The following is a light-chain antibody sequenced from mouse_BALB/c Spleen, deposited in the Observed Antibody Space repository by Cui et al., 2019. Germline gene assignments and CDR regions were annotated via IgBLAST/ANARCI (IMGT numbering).Light chain of an antibody. CDR2: STS. Sequence: QIVITQSPAIMSASLGDEITLTCSASSSVSYMRWYQHKSGTSPKLLIYSTSNLASGVPSRFSGSGSGTFYSLTISSVEAEDAADYYCHQWSSYPWTFGGGTKLEIK. CDR1: SSVSY. V-gene: IGKV4-80*01. CDR3: HQWSSYPWT. J-gene: IGKJ1*01.